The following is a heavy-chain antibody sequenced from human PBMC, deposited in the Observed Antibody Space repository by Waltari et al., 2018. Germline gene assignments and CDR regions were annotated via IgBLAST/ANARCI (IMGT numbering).Heavy chain of an antibody. Sequence: EVQLVESGGGLVKPGGYLRLTCAASGFSFSNAWTTWGRQAPGKGREGVGRIKRESEGGTAGYAAPVQCRFTISRDDSKNTLYLQMNSLKIEDTAAYYCTTSGDYYYYMDVLCKGTSITISS. CDR3: TTSGDYYYYMDV. V-gene: IGHV3-15*07. CDR1: GFSFSNAW. D-gene: IGHD3-10*01. CDR2: IKRESEGGTA. J-gene: IGHJ6*03.